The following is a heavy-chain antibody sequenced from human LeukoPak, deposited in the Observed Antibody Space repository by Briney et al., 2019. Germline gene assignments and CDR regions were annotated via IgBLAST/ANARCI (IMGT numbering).Heavy chain of an antibody. CDR2: IIPIFGTA. J-gene: IGHJ2*01. CDR1: GGTFSSYA. V-gene: IGHV1-69*01. D-gene: IGHD6-13*01. CDR3: ARAHVAAAGNSPGGDFDL. Sequence: SVKVSCKASGGTFSSYAISWVRQAPGQGLEWMGGIIPIFGTANYAQKFQGRVTITADESTSIAYMELSSLRSEDTAVYYCARAHVAAAGNSPGGDFDLWARAPLVTVS.